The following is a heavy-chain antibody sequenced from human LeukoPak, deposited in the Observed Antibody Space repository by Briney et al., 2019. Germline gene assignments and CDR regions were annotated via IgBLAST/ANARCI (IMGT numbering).Heavy chain of an antibody. CDR3: ARGFFDIVVVPAAIHGGY. CDR2: ITSSSSYI. Sequence: GGSLRLSCAASGFTFSSYSMNWVRQAPGKGLEWVSSITSSSSYIYSADSVKGRFTISRDDAKNSLYLQMNSLRAEDTAVYYCARGFFDIVVVPAAIHGGYWGQGTLVTVSS. V-gene: IGHV3-21*01. CDR1: GFTFSSYS. D-gene: IGHD2-2*01. J-gene: IGHJ4*02.